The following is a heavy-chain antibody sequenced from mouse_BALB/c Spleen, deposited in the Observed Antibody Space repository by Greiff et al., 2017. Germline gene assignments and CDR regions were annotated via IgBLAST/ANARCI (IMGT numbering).Heavy chain of an antibody. D-gene: IGHD4-1*01. Sequence: QVQLQQSGAELVKPGASVKLSCKASGYTFTSYYMYWVKQRPGQGLEWIGEINPSNGGTNFNEKFKSKATLTVDKSSSTAYMQLSSLTSEDSAVYYCAGLGRGYFDYWGQGTTLTVSS. J-gene: IGHJ2*01. V-gene: IGHV1S81*02. CDR2: INPSNGGT. CDR3: AGLGRGYFDY. CDR1: GYTFTSYY.